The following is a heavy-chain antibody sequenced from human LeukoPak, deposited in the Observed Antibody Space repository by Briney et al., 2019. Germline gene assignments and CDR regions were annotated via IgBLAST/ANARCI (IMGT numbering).Heavy chain of an antibody. J-gene: IGHJ4*02. CDR1: GFTFSSSA. CDR2: ISNNGGYT. Sequence: GGSLRLSSAASGFTFSSSAMSWVRQAPGKGLEWVTAISNNGGYTYYADSVQGRFTISRDNSKSTLCLQMNSLRAEDTAVYYCAKQLGYCSDGSCYFPYWGQGTLVTVSS. D-gene: IGHD2-15*01. CDR3: AKQLGYCSDGSCYFPY. V-gene: IGHV3-23*01.